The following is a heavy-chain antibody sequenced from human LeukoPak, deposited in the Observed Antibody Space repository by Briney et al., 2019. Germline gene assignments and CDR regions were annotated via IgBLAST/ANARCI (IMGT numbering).Heavy chain of an antibody. D-gene: IGHD1-26*01. CDR1: GFTFSSYN. J-gene: IGHJ3*02. V-gene: IGHV3-48*01. CDR3: ARDFGTYSGSSPDAFDI. CDR2: ISSGTTTI. Sequence: GGSLRLSCAASGFTFSSYNMNWVRQAPGKGLEWVSYISSGTTTIYYADSVKGRFTISRDNAKNSLYLQMNSLRAEDTAVYYCARDFGTYSGSSPDAFDIWGQGTMVTVSS.